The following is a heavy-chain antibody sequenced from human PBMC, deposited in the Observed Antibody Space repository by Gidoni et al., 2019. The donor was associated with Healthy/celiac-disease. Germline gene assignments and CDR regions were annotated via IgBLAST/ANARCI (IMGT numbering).Heavy chain of an antibody. CDR1: GFTFSSYA. J-gene: IGHJ4*02. Sequence: EVQLLVSGGGLVQPGGSLSLSGSASGFTFSSYAMSWVRQAPGKGLEWVSAISGSGGSTYYADSVKGRFTISRDNSKNTLYLQMNSLRAEDTAVYYCAKDQAAAGLFDYWGQGTLVTVSS. CDR2: ISGSGGST. CDR3: AKDQAAAGLFDY. D-gene: IGHD6-13*01. V-gene: IGHV3-23*01.